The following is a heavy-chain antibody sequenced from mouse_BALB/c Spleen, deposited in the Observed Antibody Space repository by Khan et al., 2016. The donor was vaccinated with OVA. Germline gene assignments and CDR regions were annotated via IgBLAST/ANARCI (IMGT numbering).Heavy chain of an antibody. CDR3: ERGNWQSYYFDC. J-gene: IGHJ2*01. V-gene: IGHV1S136*01. D-gene: IGHD4-1*01. Sequence: VQLKESGPELVKPGTSVKMSCKASGYRFTSYIIHWVKQRPGQGLEWIGYINPYNGATKYNEKFKGKATLTSDKSSNTAYMELSSLTSEDCAFYYYERGNWQSYYFDCWGQGTTLTVSS. CDR2: INPYNGAT. CDR1: GYRFTSYI.